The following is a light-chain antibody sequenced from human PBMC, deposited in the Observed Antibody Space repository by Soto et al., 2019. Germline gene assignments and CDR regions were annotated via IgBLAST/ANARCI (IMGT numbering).Light chain of an antibody. CDR3: VAWDDRLKGLV. J-gene: IGLJ3*02. CDR2: ADS. CDR1: TSNIETNI. Sequence: QSVLTQPPSASGTPGQRVTISCSGRTSNIETNIVNWYQEVPGVAPRLLIYADSQRPSGVPDRFSGSKSGTSASLAIRGLQSEDEADYYCVAWDDRLKGLVFGGGTKLTVL. V-gene: IGLV1-44*01.